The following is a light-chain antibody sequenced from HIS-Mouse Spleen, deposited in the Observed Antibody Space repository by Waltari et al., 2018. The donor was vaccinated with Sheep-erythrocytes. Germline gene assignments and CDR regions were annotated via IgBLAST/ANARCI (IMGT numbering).Light chain of an antibody. Sequence: QSALTQPRSVSGSPGQSVTISCTGPSSYVGGYNYVSWYQQHPGKAPKLMIYDVSKRPSGVPDRFSGSKSGNTASLTISGLQAEDEADYYCCSYAGSYNHVFGTGTKVTVL. CDR3: CSYAGSYNHV. V-gene: IGLV2-11*01. CDR2: DVS. CDR1: SSYVGGYNY. J-gene: IGLJ1*01.